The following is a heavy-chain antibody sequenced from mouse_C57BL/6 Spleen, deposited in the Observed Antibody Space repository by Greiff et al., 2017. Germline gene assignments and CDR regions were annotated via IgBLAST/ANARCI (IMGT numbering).Heavy chain of an antibody. CDR1: GYTFTSYW. D-gene: IGHD1-1*01. V-gene: IGHV1-55*01. Sequence: QVHVKQSGAELMKPGASAKMSCKASGYTFTSYWITWVKQRPGQGLEWIGDIYPGSGSTNYNEKFKSKATLTVDTSSSTAYMQLSSLTSEDSAVYDCARDYYGSSWYFDVWGTGTTVTVSS. CDR2: IYPGSGST. CDR3: ARDYYGSSWYFDV. J-gene: IGHJ1*03.